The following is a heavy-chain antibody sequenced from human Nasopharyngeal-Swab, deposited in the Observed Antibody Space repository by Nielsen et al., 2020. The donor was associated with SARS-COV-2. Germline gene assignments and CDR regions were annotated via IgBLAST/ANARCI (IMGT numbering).Heavy chain of an antibody. CDR2: ISAYNGNT. D-gene: IGHD2-2*01. Sequence: ASVKVSCKASGYTFTSYGISWVRQAPGQGLEWMGWISAYNGNTSYAQKLQGRVTMTTDTSTSTAYMELRSLRSDDTAVYYCASNPLYCSSTSCYHDAFDIWGQGTRVTVSS. V-gene: IGHV1-18*01. CDR1: GYTFTSYG. CDR3: ASNPLYCSSTSCYHDAFDI. J-gene: IGHJ3*02.